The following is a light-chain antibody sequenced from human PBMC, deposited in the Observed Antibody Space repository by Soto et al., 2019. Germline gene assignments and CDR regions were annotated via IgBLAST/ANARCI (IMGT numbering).Light chain of an antibody. CDR2: YDD. CDR1: SSNIGNNA. J-gene: IGLJ3*02. V-gene: IGLV1-36*01. CDR3: AAWDDSLNGPGV. Sequence: QAVVTQPPSVSEAPRQRVTISCSGSSSNIGNNAVNWYQQLPGKAPKLLIYYDDLLPSGVSDRFSGSKSGTSASLAISGLQSEDEADYYCAAWDDSLNGPGVFGGGTKVTVL.